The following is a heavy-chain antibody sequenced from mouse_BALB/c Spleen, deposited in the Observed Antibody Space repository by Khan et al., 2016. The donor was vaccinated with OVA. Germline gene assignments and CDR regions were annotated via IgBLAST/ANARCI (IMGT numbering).Heavy chain of an antibody. CDR3: ARSGYGAFAF. V-gene: IGHV1S56*01. CDR2: IYPGNVNT. CDR1: GYTFTSYY. J-gene: IGHJ3*01. D-gene: IGHD1-1*02. Sequence: QVQLKESGPELVKPGASVRISCKASGYTFTSYYIHWVKQRPGQGLEWIGWIYPGNVNTKFNENLKDKATLTADKSSSTAYMQLSSLTSEDSAVYFCARSGYGAFAFWGQGTLVTVSA.